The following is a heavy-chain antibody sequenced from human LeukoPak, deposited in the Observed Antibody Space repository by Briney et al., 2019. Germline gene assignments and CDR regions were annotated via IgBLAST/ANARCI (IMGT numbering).Heavy chain of an antibody. J-gene: IGHJ4*02. CDR1: GASISRYY. D-gene: IGHD1-26*01. CDR3: AKGGTYGGGADY. V-gene: IGHV4-59*01. CDR2: IYNGGST. Sequence: SETLSLTCTVSGASISRYYWTWIRQPPEKGLEWIGYIYNGGSTTYSPSLNSRVTISLDTSNNQVSLRLSSVTAADTAVYYCAKGGTYGGGADYWGQGTLVTVSS.